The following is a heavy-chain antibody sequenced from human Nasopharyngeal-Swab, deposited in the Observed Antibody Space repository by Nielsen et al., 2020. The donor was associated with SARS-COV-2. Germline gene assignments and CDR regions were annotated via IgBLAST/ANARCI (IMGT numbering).Heavy chain of an antibody. J-gene: IGHJ2*01. V-gene: IGHV1-69*06. CDR1: GGTFGSYA. CDR3: ARDSCGGDCYFRWYFDL. Sequence: SVKVSCKASGGTFGSYAISWVRQAPGQGLEWMGGIIPIFGTANYAQKFQGRVTITADKSTSTAYMELSSLRSEDTAVYYCARDSCGGDCYFRWYFDLWGRGTLVTVSS. CDR2: IIPIFGTA. D-gene: IGHD2-21*02.